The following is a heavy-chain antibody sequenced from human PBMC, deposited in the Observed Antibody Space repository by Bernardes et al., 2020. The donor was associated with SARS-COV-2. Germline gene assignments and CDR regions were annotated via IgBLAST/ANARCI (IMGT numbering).Heavy chain of an antibody. CDR1: GGSISSYY. J-gene: IGHJ6*03. CDR2: IYTSGST. Sequence: SETLSLTCTVSGGSISSYYWSWIRQPAGKGLEWIGRIYTSGSTNYNPSLKSRVTMSVDTSKNQFSLKLSSVTAADTAVYYCARDSPPYDFWSGYYGYYYYYMDVWGKGTTVTVSS. CDR3: ARDSPPYDFWSGYYGYYYYYMDV. V-gene: IGHV4-4*07. D-gene: IGHD3-3*01.